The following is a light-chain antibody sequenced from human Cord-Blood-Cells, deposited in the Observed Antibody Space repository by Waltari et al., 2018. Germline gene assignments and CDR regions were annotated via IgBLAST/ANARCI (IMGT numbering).Light chain of an antibody. CDR2: DVS. CDR1: SSDVGGYKY. J-gene: IGLJ3*02. CDR3: TSYTGSSTWV. Sequence: QSALTQPASVAGSPGPSLTISCTGTSSDVGGYKYVSWYQQHPGKATKLMLSDVSNRPSRVLNRFSGSMSASTASLLLSVLHAEDEAHYYCTSYTGSSTWVFGVCTTLTVL. V-gene: IGLV2-14*01.